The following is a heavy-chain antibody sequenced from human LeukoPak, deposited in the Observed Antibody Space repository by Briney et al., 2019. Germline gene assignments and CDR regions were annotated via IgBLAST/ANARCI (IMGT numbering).Heavy chain of an antibody. CDR1: GFTFSNAW. CDR2: ISGSGGST. D-gene: IGHD3-22*01. V-gene: IGHV3-23*01. Sequence: GGSLRLSCATSGFTFSNAWMNWVRQAPGKGLEWVAAISGSGGSTYYADSVKGRFTISRDNSKNTLYLQMNSLRAEDTAVYYCAKTRTSGYYYDSSGYHFDYWGQGTLVTVSS. J-gene: IGHJ4*02. CDR3: AKTRTSGYYYDSSGYHFDY.